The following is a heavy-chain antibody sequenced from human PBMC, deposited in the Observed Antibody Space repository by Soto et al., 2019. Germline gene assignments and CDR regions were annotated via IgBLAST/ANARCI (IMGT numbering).Heavy chain of an antibody. CDR2: ISGSGGST. D-gene: IGHD3-10*01. CDR1: GFTFSSYA. CDR3: AKASFRGVVKDAFDI. V-gene: IGHV3-23*01. J-gene: IGHJ3*02. Sequence: EVQLLESGGGLVQPGGSLRLSCAASGFTFSSYAMSWVRQAPGKGLEWVSAISGSGGSTYYADSVKGRFTISRDNSKNKVYLQMNSLRAEDTAVYYCAKASFRGVVKDAFDIWGQGTMVTVSS.